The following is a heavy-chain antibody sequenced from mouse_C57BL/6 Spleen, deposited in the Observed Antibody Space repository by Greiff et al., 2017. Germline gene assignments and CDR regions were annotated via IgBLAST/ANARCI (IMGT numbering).Heavy chain of an antibody. V-gene: IGHV1-62-2*01. Sequence: VQLQQSGAELVKPGASVKLSCKASGYTFTEYTIHWVKQRPGQGLEWIGWVFPGSGSIKYNEKFKDKATLTADKSSSTVYMELSRLTTEDSAVYFCARHALYDGSFDYWGQGTTRTVSS. D-gene: IGHD2-3*01. CDR3: ARHALYDGSFDY. CDR2: VFPGSGSI. CDR1: GYTFTEYT. J-gene: IGHJ2*01.